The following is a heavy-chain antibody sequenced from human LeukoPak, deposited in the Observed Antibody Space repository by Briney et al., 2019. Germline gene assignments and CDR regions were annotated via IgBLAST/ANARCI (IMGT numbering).Heavy chain of an antibody. CDR2: ISAYNGNT. J-gene: IGHJ4*02. CDR1: GYTFTSYG. CDR3: ARSYSSGGSCYSSIDY. Sequence: ASVKVSCKASGYTFTSYGISWVRQAPGQGLEWMGWISAYNGNTNYAQKLQGRVTMTTDTSTSTAYMELRSLRSDDTAVYYCARSYSSGGSCYSSIDYWGQGTLVTVSS. V-gene: IGHV1-18*01. D-gene: IGHD2-15*01.